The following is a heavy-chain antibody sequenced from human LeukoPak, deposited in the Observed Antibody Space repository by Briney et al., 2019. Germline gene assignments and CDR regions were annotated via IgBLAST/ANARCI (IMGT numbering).Heavy chain of an antibody. V-gene: IGHV4-61*08. D-gene: IGHD3-9*01. CDR3: AREGNQISTGYPRNFDH. Sequence: SETLSLTCSISGASITDDDFYWSWIRQSPGKGLEWIGYISDTEYTFYNPSVRSRVTISLDTSKNQFSLELTSVTPADTALYHCAREGNQISTGYPRNFDHWGQGILVTVSS. J-gene: IGHJ4*02. CDR1: GASITDDDFY. CDR2: ISDTEYT.